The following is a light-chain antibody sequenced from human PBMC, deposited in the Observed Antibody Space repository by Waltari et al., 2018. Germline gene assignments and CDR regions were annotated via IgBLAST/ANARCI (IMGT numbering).Light chain of an antibody. V-gene: IGKV1-12*01. CDR3: QQVNSFPAT. Sequence: DIELTQSTSSVSAFVGDRVTITCRASQSISNWLACYQQKPGKAPKLLIYGASDLHSGVPSRFSGSGAGTDFTLTISSLQAEDFATYYCQQVNSFPATFGGGTTVEIK. CDR2: GAS. J-gene: IGKJ4*01. CDR1: QSISNW.